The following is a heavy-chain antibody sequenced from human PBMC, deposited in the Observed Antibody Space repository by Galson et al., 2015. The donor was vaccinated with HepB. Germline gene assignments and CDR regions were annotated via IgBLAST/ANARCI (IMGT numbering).Heavy chain of an antibody. J-gene: IGHJ4*02. CDR2: ISSSSSYI. D-gene: IGHD4-11*01. CDR1: GFTFSSYS. Sequence: SLRLSCAASGFTFSSYSMNWVRQAPGKGLEWVSSISSSSSYIYYADSVKGRFTISRDNAKDSLYLQMNSLRAEDTAVYYCAREWGVTTRYWGQGTLVTVSS. CDR3: AREWGVTTRY. V-gene: IGHV3-21*01.